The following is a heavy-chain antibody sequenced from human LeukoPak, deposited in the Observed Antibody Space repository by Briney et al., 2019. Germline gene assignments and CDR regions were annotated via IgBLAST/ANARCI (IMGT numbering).Heavy chain of an antibody. Sequence: PGGSLRLSCAASEFTVSSNFMSWVRQAPGKGLEWVSVIYSGGATYYADSVKGRFTISRDNSKNTLYLQMNSLRAEDTAVYYCGKGRTGYSYGYGIDSWGQGTLVTVSS. D-gene: IGHD5-18*01. CDR3: GKGRTGYSYGYGIDS. CDR2: IYSGGAT. V-gene: IGHV3-66*01. CDR1: EFTVSSNF. J-gene: IGHJ4*02.